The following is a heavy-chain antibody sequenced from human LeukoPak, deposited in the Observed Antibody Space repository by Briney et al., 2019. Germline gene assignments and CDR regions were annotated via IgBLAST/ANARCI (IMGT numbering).Heavy chain of an antibody. CDR1: GFIYSAYN. V-gene: IGHV3-21*01. D-gene: IGHD2/OR15-2a*01. Sequence: GGSLRLSCAASGFIYSAYNMVWVRQAPGKGLEWVARISGSSFNYINYADSVKGRFTVSRDNARNSLYLQMNSLRVEDTGVYYCARGDDYLPFDHWGQGNLVTVSS. J-gene: IGHJ5*02. CDR3: ARGDDYLPFDH. CDR2: ISGSSFNYI.